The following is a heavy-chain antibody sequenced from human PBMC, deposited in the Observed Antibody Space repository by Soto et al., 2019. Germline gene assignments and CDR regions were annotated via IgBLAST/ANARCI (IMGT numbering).Heavy chain of an antibody. J-gene: IGHJ4*02. D-gene: IGHD5-18*01. CDR3: ARDSISFGPGVNDY. V-gene: IGHV3-53*01. CDR1: GFSVSSSY. Sequence: EVHLVESGGGLIQPGGSLRLSCAASGFSVSSSYLSWVRQAPGKGLEWVSIIYADGTTYYADAVKGRFTISRNDSKYTLYLQMNSLRVEDTAVYYCARDSISFGPGVNDYWGQGTLVSVS. CDR2: IYADGTT.